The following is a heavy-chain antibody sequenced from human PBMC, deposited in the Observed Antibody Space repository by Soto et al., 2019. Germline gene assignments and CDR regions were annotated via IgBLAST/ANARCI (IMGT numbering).Heavy chain of an antibody. CDR2: ISYDGSNK. Sequence: PGRSLILSWAALPVTFRRGALHWVRQAPGKGLEWVAVISYDGSNKYYADSVKGRFTISRDNSKNTLYLQMNSLRAEDTAVYYCAKEVKQGLNWFDPWGQGP. D-gene: IGHD6-25*01. V-gene: IGHV3-30*18. CDR1: PVTFRRGA. J-gene: IGHJ5*02. CDR3: AKEVKQGLNWFDP.